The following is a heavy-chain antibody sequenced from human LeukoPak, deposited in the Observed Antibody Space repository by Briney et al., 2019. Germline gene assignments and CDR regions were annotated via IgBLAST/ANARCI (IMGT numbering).Heavy chain of an antibody. D-gene: IGHD3-3*01. Sequence: ASVKVSCKASGYTFTSCGISWVRQAPGQGLEWMGWISAYNGNTNYARKLQGRVTMTTDTSTSTAYMELRSLRSDDTAVYYCARSPRYDFWSGYRPYNWFDPWGQGTLVTVSS. CDR2: ISAYNGNT. CDR1: GYTFTSCG. CDR3: ARSPRYDFWSGYRPYNWFDP. J-gene: IGHJ5*02. V-gene: IGHV1-18*01.